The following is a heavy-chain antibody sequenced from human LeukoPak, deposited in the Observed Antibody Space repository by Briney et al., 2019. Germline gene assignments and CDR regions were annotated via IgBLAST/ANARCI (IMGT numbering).Heavy chain of an antibody. CDR2: IYYSGST. J-gene: IGHJ4*02. V-gene: IGHV4-59*01. CDR1: GGSISSYY. CDR3: ASGYDSSGWPFDY. D-gene: IGHD3-22*01. Sequence: SETLSLTCTVSGGSISSYYWSWIRQPPGKGLEWIGYIYYSGSTNYNPSLKSQVTISVDTSKNQFSLKLSSVTAADTAVYYCASGYDSSGWPFDYWGQGTLVTVSS.